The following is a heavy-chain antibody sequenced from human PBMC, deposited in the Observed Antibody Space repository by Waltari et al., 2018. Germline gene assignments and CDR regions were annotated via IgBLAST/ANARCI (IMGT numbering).Heavy chain of an antibody. V-gene: IGHV4-38-2*01. D-gene: IGHD3-3*01. Sequence: QVQLQESGPGLVKPSETLSLTCVASGYSISSGYYWGWTRQPPGKGLERIGSIYHSGSTYYNPSLKSRVTMSIDTSRNQFSLKLTSVTAADTAVYYCARHGTRITMTSSFHYWGQGTLVTVSS. CDR1: GYSISSGYY. J-gene: IGHJ4*02. CDR2: IYHSGST. CDR3: ARHGTRITMTSSFHY.